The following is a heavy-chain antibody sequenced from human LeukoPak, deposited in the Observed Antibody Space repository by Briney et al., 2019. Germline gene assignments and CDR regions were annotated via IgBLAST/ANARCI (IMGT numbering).Heavy chain of an antibody. CDR2: IYTSGNT. CDR1: GGSISSGSYY. CDR3: ARGLSGFWNNYDDY. J-gene: IGHJ4*02. V-gene: IGHV4-61*02. Sequence: SETLSLTCTVSGGSISSGSYYWSWIRQPAGKGLEWIGRIYTSGNTNYNPSLKSRVIISVDTSKNQFSLKLSSVTAADTAVYYCARGLSGFWNNYDDYWGQGTLVTVSS. D-gene: IGHD3-3*01.